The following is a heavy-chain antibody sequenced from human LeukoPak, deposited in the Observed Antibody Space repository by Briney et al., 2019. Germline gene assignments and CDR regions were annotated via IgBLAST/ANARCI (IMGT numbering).Heavy chain of an antibody. CDR1: GFTFSSYG. V-gene: IGHV3-30*18. CDR2: ISYDGSNK. J-gene: IGHJ4*02. D-gene: IGHD3-9*01. CDR3: AKDWMGSVSYFYLDY. Sequence: PGGSLRLSCAASGFTFSSYGMHWVRQAPGKGLEWVAVISYDGSNKYYADSVKGRFTISRDNSKNTLYLQMNSLRAEDTAVYYCAKDWMGSVSYFYLDYWGQGTMVTVCS.